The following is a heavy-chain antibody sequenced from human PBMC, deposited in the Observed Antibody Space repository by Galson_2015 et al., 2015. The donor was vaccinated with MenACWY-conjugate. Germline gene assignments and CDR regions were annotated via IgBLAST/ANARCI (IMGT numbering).Heavy chain of an antibody. V-gene: IGHV6-1*01. Sequence: CAISGDSVSSNSVAWNWIRQSPSRGLEWLGRTYYRAKWFNDYAMSVKSRITISPDTSKNQFSLQLNSVTPEDTAVYYCARWGPAGTSDYWGQGTLVTVSS. CDR2: TYYRAKWFN. J-gene: IGHJ4*02. D-gene: IGHD6-13*01. CDR3: ARWGPAGTSDY. CDR1: GDSVSSNSVA.